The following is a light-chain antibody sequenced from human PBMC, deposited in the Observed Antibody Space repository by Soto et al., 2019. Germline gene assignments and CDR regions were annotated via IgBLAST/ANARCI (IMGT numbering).Light chain of an antibody. Sequence: IVMTQSPATLSVSPGERASLSCRTSQNVNYNLAWYQQKPGQAPSLLIHDASIRATAIPARFSGSGSGTEFTLTISSLQSEDFAVYYCQQYNNWPRTFGQGTKVDIK. J-gene: IGKJ1*01. CDR1: QNVNYN. V-gene: IGKV3-15*01. CDR3: QQYNNWPRT. CDR2: DAS.